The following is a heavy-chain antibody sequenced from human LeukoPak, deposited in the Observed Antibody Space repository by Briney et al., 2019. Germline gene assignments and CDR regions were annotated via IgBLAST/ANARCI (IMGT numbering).Heavy chain of an antibody. CDR1: GFTFSDYY. CDR2: ISSSGSTI. D-gene: IGHD3-22*01. CDR3: ARDRVIFDYCDSSGYSDY. Sequence: PGGSLRLSCATSGFTFSDYYMSWIRQAPGKGLEWVSYISSSGSTIYYADSVKGRFTISRDNAKNSLYLQMNSLRAEDTAVYYCARDRVIFDYCDSSGYSDYWGQGTLVTVSS. V-gene: IGHV3-11*04. J-gene: IGHJ4*02.